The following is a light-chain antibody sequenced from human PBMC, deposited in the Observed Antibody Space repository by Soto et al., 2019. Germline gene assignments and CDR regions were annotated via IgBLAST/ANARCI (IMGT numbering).Light chain of an antibody. J-gene: IGLJ1*01. CDR2: YDS. Sequence: SYELTQPPSVSVAPGKTASITCGGTNIGSKRVHWYQQKPGQAPVLVIYYDSDRPSGIPERFSGSNSGNTATVTISRVEAGDDSDYYWQVWDTSSDQYVCGTGTKLTVL. CDR1: NIGSKR. V-gene: IGLV3-21*01. CDR3: QVWDTSSDQYV.